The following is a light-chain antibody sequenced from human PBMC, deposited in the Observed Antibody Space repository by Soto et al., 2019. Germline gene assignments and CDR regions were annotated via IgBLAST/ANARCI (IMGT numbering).Light chain of an antibody. Sequence: QSALTQPASVSGSPGQSITISCTGSSSDVGGYNYVSWYQHPPGKAPKLIIYEVTNRPSGVSNRFSGSKSGNTASLTISGLQAEDEADYYCSSYTTASSLVIFGGGTKLTVL. V-gene: IGLV2-14*01. CDR3: SSYTTASSLVI. CDR1: SSDVGGYNY. J-gene: IGLJ2*01. CDR2: EVT.